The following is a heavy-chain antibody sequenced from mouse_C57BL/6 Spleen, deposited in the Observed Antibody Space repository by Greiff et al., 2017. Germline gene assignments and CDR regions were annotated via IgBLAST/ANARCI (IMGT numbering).Heavy chain of an antibody. CDR3: ARWLRGFAY. Sequence: QVQLQQSGPELVKPGASVKISCKASGYTFTDYYINWVKQRPGQGLEWIGWIFPGSGSTYNNEKFKSKATLTVDKSSSTACMLLSSLSSEDSAVYFCARWLRGFAYWGQGTLVTVSA. V-gene: IGHV1-75*01. J-gene: IGHJ3*01. CDR1: GYTFTDYY. D-gene: IGHD2-2*01. CDR2: IFPGSGST.